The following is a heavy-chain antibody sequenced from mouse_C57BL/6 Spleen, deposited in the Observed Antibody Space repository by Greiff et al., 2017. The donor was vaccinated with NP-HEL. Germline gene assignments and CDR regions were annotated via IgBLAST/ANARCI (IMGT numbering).Heavy chain of an antibody. CDR3: ARVPSYGNWYFDV. D-gene: IGHD2-10*01. V-gene: IGHV1-64*01. Sequence: VQLQQPGAELVKPGASVKLSCKASGYTFTSYWMHWVKQRPGQGLEWIGMIHPNRGSTNYNEKFKSKATLTVDKSSSTAYMQLSSLTSEDSAVYYCARVPSYGNWYFDVWGTGTTVTVSS. CDR1: GYTFTSYW. CDR2: IHPNRGST. J-gene: IGHJ1*03.